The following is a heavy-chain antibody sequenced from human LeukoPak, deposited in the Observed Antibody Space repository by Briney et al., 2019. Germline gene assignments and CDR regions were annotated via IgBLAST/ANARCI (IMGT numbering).Heavy chain of an antibody. CDR1: GGSISSYC. D-gene: IGHD2-2*01. J-gene: IGHJ5*02. CDR2: IYYSGST. CDR3: ARVGLAYCSSTSCYLSAFDP. Sequence: SETLSLTCTVSGGSISSYCWSWIRQPPGKGLEWIGYIYYSGSTNYNPSLKSRVTISVDTSKNQFSLKLSSVTAADTAVYYCARVGLAYCSSTSCYLSAFDPWGQGTLVTVSS. V-gene: IGHV4-59*01.